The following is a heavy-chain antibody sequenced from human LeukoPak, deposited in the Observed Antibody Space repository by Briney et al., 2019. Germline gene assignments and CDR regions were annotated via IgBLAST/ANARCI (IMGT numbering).Heavy chain of an antibody. CDR2: IYHSGST. J-gene: IGHJ4*02. CDR3: ATLGFYYVFTLDY. D-gene: IGHD3-22*01. CDR1: GESISSINC. Sequence: SETLSLTCGVSGESISSINCWTWVRQPPGKGLEWIGEIYHSGSTNYNPSLKSLITVTVDKSKNQFSLILRSVTAADTAVYYCATLGFYYVFTLDYWGQGTLVTVSS. V-gene: IGHV4-4*02.